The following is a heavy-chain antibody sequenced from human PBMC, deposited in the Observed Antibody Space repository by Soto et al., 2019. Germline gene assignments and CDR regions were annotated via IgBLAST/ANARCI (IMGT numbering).Heavy chain of an antibody. J-gene: IGHJ4*02. D-gene: IGHD6-19*01. CDR3: ARPSSSGYSSGWYES. V-gene: IGHV4-59*08. CDR1: GGSIKSSD. CDR2: IYYSGST. Sequence: SETLSLTCTVSGGSIKSSDWSWIRQPPGKGLEWIGYIYYSGSTYYNPSLKSRVTISVDTSKNQFSLKLSSVTAADTAVYYCARPSSSGYSSGWYESWGQGTLVTVSS.